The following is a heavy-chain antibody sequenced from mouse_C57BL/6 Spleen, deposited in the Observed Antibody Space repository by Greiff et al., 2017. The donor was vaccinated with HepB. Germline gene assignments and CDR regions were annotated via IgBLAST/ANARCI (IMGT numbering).Heavy chain of an antibody. CDR2: FHPYNDDT. CDR3: ARGGNYYASYFDY. Sequence: VKLQESGAELVKPGASVKMSCKASGYTFTTYPIEWMKQNHGKSLEWIGNFHPYNDDTKYNEKFKGKATLTVEKSSSTVYLELSRLTSDDSAVYYCARGGNYYASYFDYWGQGTTLTVSS. V-gene: IGHV1-47*01. CDR1: GYTFTTYP. J-gene: IGHJ2*01. D-gene: IGHD1-1*01.